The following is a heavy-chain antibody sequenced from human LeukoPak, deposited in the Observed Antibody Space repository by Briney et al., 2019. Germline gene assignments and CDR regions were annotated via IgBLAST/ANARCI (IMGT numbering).Heavy chain of an antibody. D-gene: IGHD3-22*01. CDR3: AKVYYYDSSGYYFFDY. CDR2: ISYDGSNK. Sequence: GGSLRLSCAASGFTLSNAWMNWVRQAPGKGLEWVALISYDGSNKYYADSVKGRFTLSRDNSKNTLYLQMNSLRPEDTAVYYCAKVYYYDSSGYYFFDYWGQGTLVTVSS. CDR1: GFTLSNAW. J-gene: IGHJ4*02. V-gene: IGHV3-30*18.